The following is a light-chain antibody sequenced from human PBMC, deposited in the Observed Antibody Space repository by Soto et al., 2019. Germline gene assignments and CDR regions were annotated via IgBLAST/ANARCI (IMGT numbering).Light chain of an antibody. CDR1: QDIGDS. J-gene: IGKJ5*01. CDR2: DSL. V-gene: IGKV1-33*01. CDR3: QQYGSLPIT. Sequence: DIQMTQSPSSLSASVGARVTISCQASQDIGDSLNWYQQKEGRTPKLLIYDSLHLEPGVPSRFSGSRSWTRFSLTISNMQPEDVATYFWQQYGSLPITFGQGTQL.